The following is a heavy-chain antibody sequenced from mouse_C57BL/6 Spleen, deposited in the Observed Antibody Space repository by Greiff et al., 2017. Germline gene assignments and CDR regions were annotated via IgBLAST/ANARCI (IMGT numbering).Heavy chain of an antibody. J-gene: IGHJ3*01. CDR3: ARDITAEFAY. CDR2: ISDGGSYT. Sequence: EVKVVESGGGLVKPGGSLKLSCAASGFTFSSYAMSWVRQTPEKRLEWVATISDGGSYTYYPDNVKGRFTISRDNAKNNLYLQMSHLKSEDTAMYYCARDITAEFAYWGQGTLVTVSA. D-gene: IGHD1-1*01. V-gene: IGHV5-4*01. CDR1: GFTFSSYA.